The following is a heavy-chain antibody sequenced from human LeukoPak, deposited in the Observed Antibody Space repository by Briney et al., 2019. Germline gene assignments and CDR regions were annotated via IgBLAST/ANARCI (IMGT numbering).Heavy chain of an antibody. CDR1: EFTFSSYA. CDR3: ATYVRGDFDY. CDR2: VSGGGGST. D-gene: IGHD3-10*02. V-gene: IGHV3-23*01. Sequence: GGSLRLSCAASEFTFSSYAMSWVRQAPGKGLEWVSTVSGGGGSTWYADSVKGRFTISRDNSKNTLYLQMNSLRAEDTAVYYCATYVRGDFDYWGQGTLVTVSS. J-gene: IGHJ4*02.